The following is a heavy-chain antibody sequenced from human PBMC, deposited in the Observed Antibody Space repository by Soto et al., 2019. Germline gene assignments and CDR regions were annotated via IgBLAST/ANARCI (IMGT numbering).Heavy chain of an antibody. Sequence: VASVKVSCKASGYTFTSYGISWVRQAPGQGLEWMGWISAYNGNTNYAQKLQGRVTMTTDTSTSTAYMELRSLRSDDTAVYYCARGNCSCGSCYSWFYYYYYGMDVWGQGTTVTVSS. CDR3: ARGNCSCGSCYSWFYYYYYGMDV. CDR1: GYTFTSYG. D-gene: IGHD2-15*01. J-gene: IGHJ6*02. V-gene: IGHV1-18*01. CDR2: ISAYNGNT.